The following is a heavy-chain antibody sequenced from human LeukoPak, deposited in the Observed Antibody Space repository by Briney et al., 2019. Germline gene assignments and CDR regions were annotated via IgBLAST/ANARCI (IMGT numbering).Heavy chain of an antibody. V-gene: IGHV4-39*07. CDR1: GGSISSNTYS. Sequence: PSETLSLTCTVSGGSISSNTYSWDWIRQPPGRGLEWIGNVYYSGRNFYNPSLKSRVTISIDSSKNQFSLQLSSVTAADTAVYYCATTRLNVTFGDYLGQGILVTVSS. D-gene: IGHD3/OR15-3a*01. CDR3: ATTRLNVTFGDY. J-gene: IGHJ4*02. CDR2: VYYSGRN.